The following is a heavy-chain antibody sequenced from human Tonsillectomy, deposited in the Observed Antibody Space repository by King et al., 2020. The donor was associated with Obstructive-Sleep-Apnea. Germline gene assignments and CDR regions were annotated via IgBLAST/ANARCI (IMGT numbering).Heavy chain of an antibody. J-gene: IGHJ4*02. CDR3: ARELSYYFDS. V-gene: IGHV1-2*02. CDR1: GYTFIAHY. Sequence: VQLVESGAEVKKPGASVKVSCEASGYTFIAHYIHWVRQAPGQGLEWMGWINPISGDTNSTQKFKDRVTMTRDTSISTVYLEVSRLTSDDTAVYFCARELSYYFDSWGRGTLVTVSS. CDR2: INPISGDT.